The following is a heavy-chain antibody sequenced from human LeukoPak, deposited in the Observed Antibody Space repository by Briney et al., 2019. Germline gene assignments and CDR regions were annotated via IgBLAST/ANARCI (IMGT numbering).Heavy chain of an antibody. V-gene: IGHV3-7*03. CDR1: GFTFSSYW. J-gene: IGHJ5*02. CDR2: IKQDGSEK. D-gene: IGHD4-17*01. CDR3: ARDPYGDYETWFDP. Sequence: GGSLRLSCAASGFTFSSYWMSWVRQAPGKGLEWVANIKQDGSEKYCVDSVKGRFTISRDNAKNSLYLQMNSLRAEDTAVYYCARDPYGDYETWFDPWGQGTLVTVSS.